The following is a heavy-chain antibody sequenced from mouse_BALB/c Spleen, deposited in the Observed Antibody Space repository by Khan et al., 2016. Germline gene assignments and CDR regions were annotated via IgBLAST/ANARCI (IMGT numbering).Heavy chain of an antibody. CDR1: GYAFSSYW. CDR2: IYPGDGDT. Sequence: QVQLKESGAELVRPGSSVKISCKASGYAFSSYWMNWVKQRPGQGLEWIGQIYPGDGDTNYNGKFKGKATLTADKSSSTAYMQLSSLTSEDSAVYFCAKLTGTREAMHCWGQGTSVTVSS. J-gene: IGHJ4*01. CDR3: AKLTGTREAMHC. D-gene: IGHD4-1*01. V-gene: IGHV1-80*01.